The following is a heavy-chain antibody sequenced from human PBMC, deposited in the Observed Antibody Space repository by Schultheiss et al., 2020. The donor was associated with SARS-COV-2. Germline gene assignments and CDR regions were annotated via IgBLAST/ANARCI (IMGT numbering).Heavy chain of an antibody. Sequence: GGSLRLSCAASGFTFSSYGMHWVRQAPGKGLEWVAVIWYDGSNKYYADSVKGRFTISRDNSKNTLYLQMNSLRAEDTAVYYCARGSMGGGSSWYYFDYWGQGTLVTVSS. V-gene: IGHV3-33*01. CDR3: ARGSMGGGSSWYYFDY. CDR1: GFTFSSYG. D-gene: IGHD6-13*01. J-gene: IGHJ4*02. CDR2: IWYDGSNK.